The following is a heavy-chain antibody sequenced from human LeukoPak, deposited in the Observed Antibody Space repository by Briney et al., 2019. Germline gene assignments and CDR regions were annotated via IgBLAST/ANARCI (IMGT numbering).Heavy chain of an antibody. CDR1: GYTFTSYA. V-gene: IGHV7-4-1*02. D-gene: IGHD1-26*01. CDR3: AAHSGSYWGFGAFDI. Sequence: ASVKVSCKASGYTFTSYAMNWVRQAPGQGLEWMGWINTNTGNPTYAQGFTGRFVFSLDTSVSTAYLQISGLKAEDTAVYYCAAHSGSYWGFGAFDIWGQGTMVTVSS. CDR2: INTNTGNP. J-gene: IGHJ3*02.